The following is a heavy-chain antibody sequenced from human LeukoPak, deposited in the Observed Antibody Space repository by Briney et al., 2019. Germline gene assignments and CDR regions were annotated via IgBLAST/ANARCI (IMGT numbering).Heavy chain of an antibody. CDR3: AVVVRGVIRFDY. CDR1: GYTFTSYD. J-gene: IGHJ4*02. D-gene: IGHD3-10*01. CDR2: MNPNSGNT. V-gene: IGHV1-8*01. Sequence: ASVKVSCKASGYTFTSYDINWVRQATGQGLEWMGWMNPNSGNTGYAQKFQGRVTMTRITSISTAYMELSSLRSEDTAVYYCAVVVRGVIRFDYWGQGTLVTVSS.